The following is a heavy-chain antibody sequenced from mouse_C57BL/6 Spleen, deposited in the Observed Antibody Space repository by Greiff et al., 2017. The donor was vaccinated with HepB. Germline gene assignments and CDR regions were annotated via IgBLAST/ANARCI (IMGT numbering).Heavy chain of an antibody. CDR3: ARSGLYYYGSSHVYWYFDV. Sequence: QVQLQQPGAELVRPGSSVKLSCKASGYTFTSYWMHWVKQRPIQGLEWIGNIDPSDSETHYNQKFKDKATLTVDKSSSTAYMQLSSLTSEDSAVYYCARSGLYYYGSSHVYWYFDVWGTGTTVTVSS. CDR1: GYTFTSYW. CDR2: IDPSDSET. V-gene: IGHV1-52*01. J-gene: IGHJ1*03. D-gene: IGHD1-1*01.